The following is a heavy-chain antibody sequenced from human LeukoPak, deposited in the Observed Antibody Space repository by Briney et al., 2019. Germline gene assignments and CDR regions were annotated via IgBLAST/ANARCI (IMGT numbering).Heavy chain of an antibody. D-gene: IGHD2-15*01. Sequence: GGSLRLSCAASGFTFDDYGMSWVRQAPGKGLEWVSGINWSGRSTGYAESVKGRFTISRDNAKNSLYLQMNSLRAEDTALYYCARDTYCSGGSCLHDYWGQGTLVTVSS. J-gene: IGHJ4*02. CDR2: INWSGRST. CDR3: ARDTYCSGGSCLHDY. CDR1: GFTFDDYG. V-gene: IGHV3-20*04.